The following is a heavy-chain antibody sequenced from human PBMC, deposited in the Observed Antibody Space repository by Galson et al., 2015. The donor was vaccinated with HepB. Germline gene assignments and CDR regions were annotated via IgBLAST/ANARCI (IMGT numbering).Heavy chain of an antibody. CDR2: IKQDGSEK. Sequence: SLRLSCAASGFTFSSYWMSWVRQAPGKGLEWVANIKQDGSEKYYVDSVKGRFTISRDNAKNSLYLQMNSLRAEDTAVYYCARDQGMRLRSPGWFDPWGQGTLSPSPQ. CDR3: ARDQGMRLRSPGWFDP. V-gene: IGHV3-7*03. D-gene: IGHD3-16*01. CDR1: GFTFSSYW. J-gene: IGHJ5*02.